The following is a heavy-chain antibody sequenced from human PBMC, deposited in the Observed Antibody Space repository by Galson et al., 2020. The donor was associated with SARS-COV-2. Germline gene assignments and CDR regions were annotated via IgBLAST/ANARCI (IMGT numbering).Heavy chain of an antibody. D-gene: IGHD3-10*01. Sequence: ASVKVSCKASGYTFTSYYMHWVRQAPGQGLEWMGIINPSGGSTSYAQKFQGRVTMTRDTSTSTVYMELSSLRSEDTAVYYCARDWGVTMVRGVPSHFDDWGEGTLVTVSS. CDR1: GYTFTSYY. V-gene: IGHV1-46*03. CDR2: INPSGGST. CDR3: ARDWGVTMVRGVPSHFDD. J-gene: IGHJ4*02.